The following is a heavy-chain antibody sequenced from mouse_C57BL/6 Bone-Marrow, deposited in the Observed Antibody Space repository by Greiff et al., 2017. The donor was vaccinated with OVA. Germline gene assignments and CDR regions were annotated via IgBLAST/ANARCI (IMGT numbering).Heavy chain of an antibody. Sequence: EVQGVESGGGLVKPGGSLKLSCAASGFTFSDYGMHWVRQAPGKGLEWVAYISSGSSTIYYADTVKGRFTISRDNAKNTLFLQMTSLRSEDTAMYYCAKGKTGTWYFDFWGKGTTVTVSS. CDR2: ISSGSSTI. J-gene: IGHJ1*03. V-gene: IGHV5-17*01. D-gene: IGHD4-1*01. CDR3: AKGKTGTWYFDF. CDR1: GFTFSDYG.